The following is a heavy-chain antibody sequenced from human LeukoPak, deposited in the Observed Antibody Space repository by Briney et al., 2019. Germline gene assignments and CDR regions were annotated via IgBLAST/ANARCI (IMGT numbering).Heavy chain of an antibody. CDR3: ARNEGRWLHGDAFDI. J-gene: IGHJ3*02. D-gene: IGHD5-24*01. CDR1: GFTFSDYY. V-gene: IGHV3-11*01. CDR2: ISSSGSTI. Sequence: GGSLRLSCAASGFTFSDYYMSWIRQAPGKGLEWVSYISSSGSTIYYADSVKGRFTISKDNAKNSLYLQMNSLRAEDTAVYYCARNEGRWLHGDAFDIWGQGTMVTVSS.